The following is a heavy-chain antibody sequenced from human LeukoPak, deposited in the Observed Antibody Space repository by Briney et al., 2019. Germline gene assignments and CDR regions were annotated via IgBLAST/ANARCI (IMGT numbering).Heavy chain of an antibody. J-gene: IGHJ4*02. D-gene: IGHD3-22*01. CDR1: GFTVSGKY. CDR2: IYSGGST. CDR3: ARESGYYDSGGYFDY. Sequence: PGGSLRLSCAASGFTVSGKYMSWVRQAPGEGLEWVSVIYSGGSTYYADSVKGRFTISRDNSKNTLYLQMNSLRAEDTAVYYCARESGYYDSGGYFDYWGQGTLVTVSS. V-gene: IGHV3-53*01.